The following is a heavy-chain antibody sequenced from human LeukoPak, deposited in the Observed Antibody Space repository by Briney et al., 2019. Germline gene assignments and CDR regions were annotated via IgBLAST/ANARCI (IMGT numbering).Heavy chain of an antibody. V-gene: IGHV5-51*01. D-gene: IGHD1-7*01. Sequence: GESLKISCKGSGYSFTSYWIGWVRQMPGKGLEWMGIIYPGDSDTRYSPSFQGQVTISADKSISTAYLQWSSLKASDTAMYYCARLGDTWNYGDWFDPWGQEPLVTVSS. CDR1: GYSFTSYW. CDR3: ARLGDTWNYGDWFDP. J-gene: IGHJ5*02. CDR2: IYPGDSDT.